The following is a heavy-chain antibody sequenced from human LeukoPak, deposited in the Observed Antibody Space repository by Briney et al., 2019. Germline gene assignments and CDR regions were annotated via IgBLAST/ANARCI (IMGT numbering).Heavy chain of an antibody. D-gene: IGHD3-22*01. CDR1: GFTVSSNY. V-gene: IGHV3-66*01. CDR2: IYSGGST. J-gene: IGHJ3*02. Sequence: GRSLRLSCAASGFTVSSNYMSWVRQAPGKGLEWVSVIYSGGSTYYADSVKGRFTISRDNSKNTLYLQMNSLRAEDTAVYYCARGFGYYDSSGEDAFDIWGQGTMVTVSS. CDR3: ARGFGYYDSSGEDAFDI.